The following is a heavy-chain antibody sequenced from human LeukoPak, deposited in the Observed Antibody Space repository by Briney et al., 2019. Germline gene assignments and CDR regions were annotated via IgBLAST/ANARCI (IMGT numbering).Heavy chain of an antibody. CDR1: GFTFSSYW. CDR2: ISSSSSTI. V-gene: IGHV3-48*04. D-gene: IGHD2-15*01. Sequence: GGSLRLSCAASGFTFSSYWMSWVRQAPGKGLEWVSYISSSSSTIYYADSVKGRFTISRDNAKNSVYMQMNSLRAEDTAVYSCARQRRYCSSDSCYQRTFDFWGQGTLVTVSS. CDR3: ARQRRYCSSDSCYQRTFDF. J-gene: IGHJ4*02.